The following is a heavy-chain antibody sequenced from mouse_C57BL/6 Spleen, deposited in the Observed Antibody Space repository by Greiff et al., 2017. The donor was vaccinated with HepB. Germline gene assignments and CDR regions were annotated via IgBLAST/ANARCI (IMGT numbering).Heavy chain of an antibody. CDR2: ISYSGST. Sequence: EVQLQQSGPGLAKPSQTLSLTCSVTGYSIPSDYWNWIRKFPGNKLEYMGYISYSGSTYYNPSLKSRISITRDTSKNQYYLQLNSVTTEDTATYYCARFLLLRYPYFDYWGQGTTLTVSS. D-gene: IGHD1-1*01. V-gene: IGHV3-8*01. CDR1: GYSIPSDY. CDR3: ARFLLLRYPYFDY. J-gene: IGHJ2*01.